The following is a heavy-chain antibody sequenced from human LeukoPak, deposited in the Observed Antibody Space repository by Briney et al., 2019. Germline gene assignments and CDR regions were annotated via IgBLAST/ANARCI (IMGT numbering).Heavy chain of an antibody. CDR2: INHSGST. CDR1: GGSFSGYY. J-gene: IGHJ4*02. D-gene: IGHD3-22*01. Sequence: SETLSLTCAVYGGSFSGYYWSWIRQPPGKGLEWIGEINHSGSTNYNPSLKSRVTISVDTSKNQFSLKLSSVTAADTAVYYYARPHYYDSSGYPLWGQGTLVTVSS. CDR3: ARPHYYDSSGYPL. V-gene: IGHV4-34*01.